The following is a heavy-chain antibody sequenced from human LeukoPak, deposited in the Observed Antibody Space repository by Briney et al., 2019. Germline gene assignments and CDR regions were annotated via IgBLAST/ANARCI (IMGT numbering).Heavy chain of an antibody. D-gene: IGHD3-22*01. V-gene: IGHV3-74*01. Sequence: PGGSLRLSCAASGFTLSGHWMHWVRQAPEKGLVWVSRINSDGSSRDYADSVKGRFTISRDNAKNTLYLQMNSLRAEDTAVYYCARGASDSSGYFDYWGQGTLVTVSS. CDR2: INSDGSSR. CDR1: GFTLSGHW. J-gene: IGHJ4*02. CDR3: ARGASDSSGYFDY.